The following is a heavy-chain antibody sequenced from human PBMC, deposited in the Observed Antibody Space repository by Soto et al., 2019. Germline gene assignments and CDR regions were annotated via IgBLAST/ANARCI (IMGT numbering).Heavy chain of an antibody. Sequence: AETQGLTCIVYGGSISSSSYSWGWIRQPPGKAVEWIGSIYYSGITYYNPSLKIRVTISVDTSKNQFSLKLSSVTAADTAVYYCARSITMVRGVIWGYYYGMDVWGQGTTVTVSS. CDR3: ARSITMVRGVIWGYYYGMDV. J-gene: IGHJ6*02. V-gene: IGHV4-39*01. CDR2: IYYSGIT. CDR1: GGSISSSSYS. D-gene: IGHD3-10*01.